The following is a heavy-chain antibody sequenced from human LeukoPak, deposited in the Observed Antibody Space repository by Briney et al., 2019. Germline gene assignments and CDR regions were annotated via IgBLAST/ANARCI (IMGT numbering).Heavy chain of an antibody. CDR1: GGTFSGYY. Sequence: IPSETLSLTCAVYGGTFSGYYWSWIRQPPGKGLEWIGEINHSGSTNYNPSLKSRVTISVDTSKNQFSLKLSSVTAADTAVYYCARGGDGYNWLDYWGQGTLVTVSS. V-gene: IGHV4-34*01. CDR2: INHSGST. D-gene: IGHD5-24*01. J-gene: IGHJ4*02. CDR3: ARGGDGYNWLDY.